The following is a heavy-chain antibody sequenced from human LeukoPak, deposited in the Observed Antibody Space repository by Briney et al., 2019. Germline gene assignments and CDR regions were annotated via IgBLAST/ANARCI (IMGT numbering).Heavy chain of an antibody. D-gene: IGHD6-19*01. CDR3: ASEHSSGLDAFDI. J-gene: IGHJ3*02. CDR1: GGSISSYY. Sequence: SETLSLTCTVSGGSISSYYWSWIRQPPGKGLEWIGYIYYSGSTNYNPSLKSRVTISVDTSKNQFSLKLGSVTAADTAVYYCASEHSSGLDAFDIWGQGTMVTVSS. CDR2: IYYSGST. V-gene: IGHV4-59*01.